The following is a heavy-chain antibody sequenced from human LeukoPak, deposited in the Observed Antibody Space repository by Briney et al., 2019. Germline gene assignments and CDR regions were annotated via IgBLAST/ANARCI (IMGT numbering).Heavy chain of an antibody. D-gene: IGHD3-3*01. J-gene: IGHJ4*02. CDR3: ATLTIFGVVTTFDY. V-gene: IGHV4-38-2*02. CDR2: IYHSGST. Sequence: PSETLSLTCTVSGYSISSGYYWSWIRQPPGKGLEWIGSIYHSGSTYYNPSLKSRVTISVDTSKNQFSLKLSSVTAADTAVYYCATLTIFGVVTTFDYWGQGTLVTVSS. CDR1: GYSISSGYY.